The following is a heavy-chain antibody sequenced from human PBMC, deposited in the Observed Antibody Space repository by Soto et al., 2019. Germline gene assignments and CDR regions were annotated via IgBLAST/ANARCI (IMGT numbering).Heavy chain of an antibody. CDR1: GGSISSGGYY. V-gene: IGHV4-31*03. J-gene: IGHJ3*02. Sequence: SETLSLTCTVSGGSISSGGYYWSWIRQHPGKGLEWIGYIYYSGSTYYNPSLKSRVTISVDTSKNQFSLKLSSVTTADTALYYCARRGIPAAIGVAFDIWGQGTMVTVSS. CDR3: ARRGIPAAIGVAFDI. CDR2: IYYSGST. D-gene: IGHD2-2*02.